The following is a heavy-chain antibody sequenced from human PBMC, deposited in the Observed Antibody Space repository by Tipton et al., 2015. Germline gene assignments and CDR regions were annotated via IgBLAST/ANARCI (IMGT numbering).Heavy chain of an antibody. D-gene: IGHD3-22*01. CDR1: GGSISGSSYY. CDR2: NHHGGST. V-gene: IGHV4-39*07. Sequence: TLSLTCTVSGGSISGSSYYWGWIRQPPGKGLEWIGENHHGGSTNYNPSLKSRVTMSVDTYKNQFSLHLSSVTAADTAVYYCAREVWYNDSTGYDYWGQGTLVTVSS. CDR3: AREVWYNDSTGYDY. J-gene: IGHJ4*02.